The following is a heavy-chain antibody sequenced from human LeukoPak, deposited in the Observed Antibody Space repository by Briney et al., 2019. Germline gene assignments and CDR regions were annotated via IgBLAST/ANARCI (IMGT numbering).Heavy chain of an antibody. J-gene: IGHJ4*02. CDR1: GFTFSSYA. CDR2: ISGSGGST. CDR3: AKDIEMATTN. V-gene: IGHV3-23*01. D-gene: IGHD5-24*01. Sequence: GASLRLTCAASGFTFSSYAMSWVRQAPGKGLEWVSAISGSGGSTYYADSVKGRFTISRDNSKNTLYLQMNSLRAEDTAVYYCAKDIEMATTNWGQGTLVTVSS.